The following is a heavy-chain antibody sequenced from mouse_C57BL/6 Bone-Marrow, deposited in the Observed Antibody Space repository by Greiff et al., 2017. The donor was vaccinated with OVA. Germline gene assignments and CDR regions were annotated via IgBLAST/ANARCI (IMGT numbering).Heavy chain of an antibody. Sequence: QVQLQQPGAELVKPGASVKLSCKASGYTFTSYWMQWVKQRPGQGLEWIGEIDPSDSYTNYNQKFKGKATLTVDTSSSTAYMQLSSLTSEDSAVYYCARWSFGLRSDYALDYWGQGTSVTVSA. D-gene: IGHD1-1*01. J-gene: IGHJ4*01. CDR1: GYTFTSYW. CDR3: ARWSFGLRSDYALDY. V-gene: IGHV1-50*01. CDR2: IDPSDSYT.